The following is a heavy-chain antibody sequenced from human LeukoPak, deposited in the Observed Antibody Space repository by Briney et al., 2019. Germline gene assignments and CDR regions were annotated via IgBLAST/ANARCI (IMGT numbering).Heavy chain of an antibody. J-gene: IGHJ5*02. V-gene: IGHV7-4-1*02. Sequence: ASVKVSCKASGYTFTSYAMNWVRQAPGQGLEGMGWINTNTGNPTYAQGFTGRFVFSLDTSVSTAYLQISSLKAEDTAVYYCARGDILTGYYKPNWFDPWGQGTLVTVSS. CDR2: INTNTGNP. CDR3: ARGDILTGYYKPNWFDP. CDR1: GYTFTSYA. D-gene: IGHD3-9*01.